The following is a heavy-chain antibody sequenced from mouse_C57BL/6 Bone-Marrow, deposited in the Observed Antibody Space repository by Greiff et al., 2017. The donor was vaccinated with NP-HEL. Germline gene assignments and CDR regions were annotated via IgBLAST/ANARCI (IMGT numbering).Heavy chain of an antibody. J-gene: IGHJ1*03. Sequence: EVQRVESGGDLVKPGGSLKLSCAASGFTFSGYGMSWVRQTPDKRLEWVATISSGGSYTYYPDSVKGRFTISRDNAKNTLYLQMSSLKSEDTAMYYCARRPLTFYWYFDVWGTGTTVTVSS. V-gene: IGHV5-6*01. D-gene: IGHD1-3*01. CDR1: GFTFSGYG. CDR2: ISSGGSYT. CDR3: ARRPLTFYWYFDV.